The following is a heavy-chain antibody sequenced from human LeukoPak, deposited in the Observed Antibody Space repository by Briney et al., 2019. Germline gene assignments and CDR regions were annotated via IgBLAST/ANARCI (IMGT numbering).Heavy chain of an antibody. CDR3: ARRYCTNGVCYDDRGAFDI. CDR1: GGTFSNNA. V-gene: IGHV1-69*06. CDR2: IIPIFGTT. Sequence: GASVKVSCKASGGTFSNNAISWVRQAPGQGLEWVGGIIPIFGTTNYAQKFQGRVTVTADKSTSTAYMELSSLTSEDTAVYYCARRYCTNGVCYDDRGAFDIWGQGTLVTVSS. J-gene: IGHJ3*02. D-gene: IGHD2-8*01.